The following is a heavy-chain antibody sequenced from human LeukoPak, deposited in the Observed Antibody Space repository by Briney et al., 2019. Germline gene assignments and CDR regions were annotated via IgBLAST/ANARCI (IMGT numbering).Heavy chain of an antibody. CDR3: ARDYSIRHNRIAAAGGFDY. CDR2: VNYNGS. V-gene: IGHV4-34*01. Sequence: SETLSLTCAVYGGSFSGYFWSWIRQPPGKGLEWLGEVNYNGSNYNPSLKSRVTISVDTSKNQFSLKLSSVTAADTAVYYCARDYSIRHNRIAAAGGFDYWGQGTLVTVSS. D-gene: IGHD6-13*01. CDR1: GGSFSGYF. J-gene: IGHJ4*02.